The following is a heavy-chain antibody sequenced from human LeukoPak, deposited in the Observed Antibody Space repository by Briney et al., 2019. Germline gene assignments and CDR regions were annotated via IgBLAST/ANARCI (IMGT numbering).Heavy chain of an antibody. D-gene: IGHD1-14*01. V-gene: IGHV3-30*18. CDR1: AFTFRAYG. CDR3: AKDRHPARTDGYYFDY. J-gene: IGHJ4*02. Sequence: GGSLRLSCAASAFTFRAYGMHWVRQAPGKGLEWVGVISYDANNKNYADSVKGRFTISRDNSKNTLYLQMNSLRAEDTAVYYCAKDRHPARTDGYYFDYWGQGTLVTVSS. CDR2: ISYDANNK.